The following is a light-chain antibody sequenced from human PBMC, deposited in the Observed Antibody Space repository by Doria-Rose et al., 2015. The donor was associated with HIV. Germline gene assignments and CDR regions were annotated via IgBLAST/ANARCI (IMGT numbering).Light chain of an antibody. Sequence: EIVLTQSPETLSVSPGESATLSCRASQSVSADLAWYQHKPGQAPRLLIWGASTRATGIPARFSGSGSGTEFTPTISGLQSEDFAIYFCHQYNNWPTFGQGTRLDIK. CDR3: HQYNNWPT. J-gene: IGKJ5*01. CDR1: QSVSAD. V-gene: IGKV3-15*01. CDR2: GAS.